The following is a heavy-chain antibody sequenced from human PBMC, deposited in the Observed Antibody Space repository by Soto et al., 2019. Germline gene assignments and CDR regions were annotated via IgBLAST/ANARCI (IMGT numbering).Heavy chain of an antibody. D-gene: IGHD3-22*01. CDR1: GFTFSSYA. V-gene: IGHV3-30-3*01. CDR3: ARDFPPSGIIVVVTYNRFDP. CDR2: ISYDGSNK. J-gene: IGHJ5*02. Sequence: QVQLVESGGGVVQPGRSLRLSCAASGFTFSSYAMHWVRQAPGKGLEWVAVISYDGSNKYYADSVKGRFTISRDNSKNTLYLQMNRLRGEEPAVYYCARDFPPSGIIVVVTYNRFDPWGQGTLVTVSS.